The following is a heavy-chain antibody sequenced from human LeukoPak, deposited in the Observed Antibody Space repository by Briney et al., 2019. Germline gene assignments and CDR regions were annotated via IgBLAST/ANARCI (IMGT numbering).Heavy chain of an antibody. J-gene: IGHJ4*02. V-gene: IGHV4-31*03. D-gene: IGHD3-22*01. Sequence: SETLSLTCTVSGGSISSGGYYWSWIRQQPGKGLEWIGYIYYSGSTYYNPSLKSRVTISVDTSKNQFSLKLSSVTAADTAVYYCARSLEGYYDSSGYYYVYYFDYWGQGTLVTVSS. CDR2: IYYSGST. CDR3: ARSLEGYYDSSGYYYVYYFDY. CDR1: GGSISSGGYY.